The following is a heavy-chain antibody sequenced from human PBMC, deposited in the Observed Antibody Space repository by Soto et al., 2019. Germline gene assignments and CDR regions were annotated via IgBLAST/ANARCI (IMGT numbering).Heavy chain of an antibody. CDR3: AKASHLYGYYYYYYYMDV. CDR1: GFTFDDYA. D-gene: IGHD5-18*01. CDR2: ISWNSGSI. V-gene: IGHV3-9*01. Sequence: GGSLRLSCAASGFTFDDYAMHWVRQAPGKGLEWVSGISWNSGSIGYADSVKGRFTISRDNAKNSLYLQMNSLRAEDTALYYCAKASHLYGYYYYYYYMDVWGKGTTVTVSS. J-gene: IGHJ6*03.